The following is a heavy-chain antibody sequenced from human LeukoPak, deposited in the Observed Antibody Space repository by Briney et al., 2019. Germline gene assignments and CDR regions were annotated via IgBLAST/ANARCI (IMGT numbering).Heavy chain of an antibody. V-gene: IGHV3-48*04. J-gene: IGHJ6*02. CDR3: AKDITLLDGLYNYYGMDV. D-gene: IGHD3-3*01. CDR1: GFTFSSYS. Sequence: PGGSLRLSCAASGFTFSSYSMNWVRQAPGKGLEWVSYISSSSSTIYYADSVKGRFTISRDNSKNSLYLQMNSLRTEDTALYYCAKDITLLDGLYNYYGMDVWGQGTTVTVSS. CDR2: ISSSSSTI.